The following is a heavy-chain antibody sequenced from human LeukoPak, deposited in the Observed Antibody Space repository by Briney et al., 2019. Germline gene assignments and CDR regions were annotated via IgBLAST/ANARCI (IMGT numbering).Heavy chain of an antibody. Sequence: SETLSLTCTVSGGSIISSSYYWGWIRQPPGKGLECIGSIYYSGSTYYNPSLKSRVTISVDTSKNQFSLKLSSVTAADTAVYYCARRVPAAIRYYYGMDVWGQGTTVTVSS. CDR2: IYYSGST. CDR1: GGSIISSSYY. V-gene: IGHV4-39*01. D-gene: IGHD2-2*01. J-gene: IGHJ6*02. CDR3: ARRVPAAIRYYYGMDV.